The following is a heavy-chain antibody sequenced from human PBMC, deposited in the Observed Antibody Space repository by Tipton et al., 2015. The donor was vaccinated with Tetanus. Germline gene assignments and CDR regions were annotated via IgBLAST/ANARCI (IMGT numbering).Heavy chain of an antibody. D-gene: IGHD6-6*01. CDR3: ARVWGRGQLVTKPNWYFDL. CDR1: GFTFSDYY. J-gene: IGHJ2*01. V-gene: IGHV3-11*01. Sequence: SLRLSCAAPGFTFSDYYMSWIRQAPGKGLEWVSHISSSGSTIYYADSVKGRFTISRDNAKNSLSLQVNSLRAEDTAVYYCARVWGRGQLVTKPNWYFDLWGRGTLVTVSS. CDR2: ISSSGSTI.